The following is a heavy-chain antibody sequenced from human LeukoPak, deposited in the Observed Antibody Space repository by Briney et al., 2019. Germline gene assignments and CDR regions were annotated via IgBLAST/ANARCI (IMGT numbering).Heavy chain of an antibody. Sequence: GASVKVSCKASGYTFTSYGISWVRQAPGQGLEWMGWISAYSGNTNYAQKLQGRVTMTTDTSTSTAYMELRSLRSDDTAVYYCARDPLEDYGDYYFDYWGQGTLVTVSS. V-gene: IGHV1-18*01. J-gene: IGHJ4*02. CDR3: ARDPLEDYGDYYFDY. CDR2: ISAYSGNT. CDR1: GYTFTSYG. D-gene: IGHD4-17*01.